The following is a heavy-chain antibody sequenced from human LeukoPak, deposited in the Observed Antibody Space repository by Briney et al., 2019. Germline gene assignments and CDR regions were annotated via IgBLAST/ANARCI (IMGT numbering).Heavy chain of an antibody. CDR3: ARVIVVVVAGGNWFDP. V-gene: IGHV4-61*01. Sequence: SETLSLTCTVSGGSVSSGSNYWSWIRQPPGKGLEGIGYIYYSGSTNYNPSLKSRVTISVDTSKNQFSLKLSSVTAADTAVYYCARVIVVVVAGGNWFDPWGQGTLVTVSS. CDR1: GGSVSSGSNY. CDR2: IYYSGST. D-gene: IGHD2-15*01. J-gene: IGHJ5*02.